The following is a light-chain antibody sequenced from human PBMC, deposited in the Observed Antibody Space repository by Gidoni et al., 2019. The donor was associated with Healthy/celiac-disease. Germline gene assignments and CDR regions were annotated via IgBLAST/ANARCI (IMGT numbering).Light chain of an antibody. CDR3: QQRSNWPPIT. J-gene: IGKJ5*01. V-gene: IGKV3-11*01. CDR1: PSVRSD. Sequence: DIVLTQSPATLSLSPGERATLSYRASPSVRSDLAWYQQKPGQAPRLLIYDASNRATGIPARFSGSGSGTDFTLTSSSLEPEDFAVYDCQQRSNWPPITFGQGTRLEIK. CDR2: DAS.